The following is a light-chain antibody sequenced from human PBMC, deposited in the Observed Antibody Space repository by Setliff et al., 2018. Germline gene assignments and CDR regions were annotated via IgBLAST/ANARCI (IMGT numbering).Light chain of an antibody. J-gene: IGKJ1*01. CDR2: GAS. V-gene: IGKV3-15*01. CDR3: LQEHNFPWT. Sequence: EIVMTQSPATLSVSPGERVTLSCRASQSIGDTLAWYQQRPGQPPRLLIHGASTRVTGIPARFSGSGSGTEFTLTISSLQSEDFATYFCLQEHNFPWTFGQGTKVDIK. CDR1: QSIGDT.